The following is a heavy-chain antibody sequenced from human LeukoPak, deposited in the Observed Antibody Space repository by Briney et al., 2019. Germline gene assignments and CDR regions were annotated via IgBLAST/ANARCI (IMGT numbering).Heavy chain of an antibody. V-gene: IGHV1-69*04. D-gene: IGHD3-10*01. CDR3: ARAPQWFGELPSESFDP. J-gene: IGHJ5*02. CDR1: GGTFSSYA. Sequence: SVKVSCKASGGTFSSYAISWVRQAPGQGLEWMGRIIPILGIANYAQKFQGRVTITADKSTSTAYMELSSLRSEDTAVYYCARAPQWFGELPSESFDPWGQGTLVTVSS. CDR2: IIPILGIA.